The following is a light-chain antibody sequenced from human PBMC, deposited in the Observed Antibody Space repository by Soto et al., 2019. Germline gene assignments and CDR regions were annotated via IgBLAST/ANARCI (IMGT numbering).Light chain of an antibody. V-gene: IGLV2-14*03. CDR1: SSDVGGYNY. J-gene: IGLJ2*01. CDR2: DVS. Sequence: QSALTQPASVSGSPGQSITVSCIGTSSDVGGYNYVSWYQQHPGKAPKLMIHDVSNRPSGVSNRFSGSKSGNTASLTISGLQAEDDDYYYCSSYASSNTQVFGGGTKLTVL. CDR3: SSYASSNTQV.